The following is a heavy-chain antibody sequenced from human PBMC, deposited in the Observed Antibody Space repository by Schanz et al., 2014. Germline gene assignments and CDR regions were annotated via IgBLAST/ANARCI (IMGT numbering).Heavy chain of an antibody. J-gene: IGHJ4*02. CDR2: TSNDGSFT. V-gene: IGHV3-74*01. Sequence: EVQLVESGGGFVQPGGSLRLSCAASGFTFSDSWMHWVRQAPGKGLVWVSRTSNDGSFTTFADSVKGRFTISRDNAKNTLYLQMNSLRAEDTAVYYCVRDIDYHFDYWGQGTLVTVSS. CDR1: GFTFSDSW. D-gene: IGHD4-17*01. CDR3: VRDIDYHFDY.